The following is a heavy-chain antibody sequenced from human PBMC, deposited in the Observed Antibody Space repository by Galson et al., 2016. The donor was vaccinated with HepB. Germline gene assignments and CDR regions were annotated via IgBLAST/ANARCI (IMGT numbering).Heavy chain of an antibody. Sequence: TLSLTCTFSGGSITTYYWTWIRQPPGKGLEWIAYMYYSGSTKYNPSLKSRVTISIDTSKNQFSLRLSSVATADTAVYYCARGETTAHNWFDPGGKGTTVTVSS. CDR3: ARGETTAHNWFDP. CDR1: GGSITTYY. V-gene: IGHV4-59*01. D-gene: IGHD1-1*01. CDR2: MYYSGST. J-gene: IGHJ5*01.